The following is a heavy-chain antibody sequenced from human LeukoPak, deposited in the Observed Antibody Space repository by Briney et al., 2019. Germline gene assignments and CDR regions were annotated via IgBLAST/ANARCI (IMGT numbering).Heavy chain of an antibody. D-gene: IGHD1-26*01. CDR2: IYPSGST. CDR3: ARDGAIVDY. CDR1: GGSISSGNYY. Sequence: SETLSLTCTVSGGSISSGNYYWSWIRQPAGKGLEWIGRIYPSGSTNYNPSLKSRVTISLDTSKNQFSLKLNSVTAADTAVYYCARDGAIVDYWGQGTLVTVSS. J-gene: IGHJ4*02. V-gene: IGHV4-61*02.